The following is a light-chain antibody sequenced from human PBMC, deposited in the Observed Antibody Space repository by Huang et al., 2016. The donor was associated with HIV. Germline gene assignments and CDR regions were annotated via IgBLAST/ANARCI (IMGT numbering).Light chain of an antibody. J-gene: IGKJ2*01. CDR3: QQYDDWPMYT. Sequence: EIVMTQSPATLSVPPGERATLSCRASQSVRTKLAWYQQKPGQAPRLLIYGASTRATDIPTRFSGRWSWTEVTLPIRSLQSEDFAVYYCQQYDDWPMYTFGQGTKLEI. CDR2: GAS. V-gene: IGKV3-15*01. CDR1: QSVRTK.